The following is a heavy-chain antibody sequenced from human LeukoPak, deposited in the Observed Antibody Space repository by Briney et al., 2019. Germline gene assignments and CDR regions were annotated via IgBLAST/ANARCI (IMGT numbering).Heavy chain of an antibody. V-gene: IGHV3-49*04. CDR1: GFTFGDYA. D-gene: IGHD5-18*01. CDR3: TRGTAKVRYYFDY. J-gene: IGHJ4*02. CDR2: IRSKAYGGTT. Sequence: GGSLRLSCTASGFTFGDYAMSWVRQAPGKGLEWVGFIRSKAYGGTTECAASVKGRFTISRDDSKSIAYLQMNSLKTEDTAVYYCTRGTAKVRYYFDYWGQGTLVTVSS.